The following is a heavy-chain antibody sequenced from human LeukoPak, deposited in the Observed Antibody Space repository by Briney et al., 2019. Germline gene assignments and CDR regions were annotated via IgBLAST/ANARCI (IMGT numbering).Heavy chain of an antibody. CDR3: ARPYSSGWYGDFDY. D-gene: IGHD6-19*01. J-gene: IGHJ4*02. V-gene: IGHV3-30-3*01. CDR1: GFTFSSYA. CDR2: ISYDGSNK. Sequence: PGGSLRLSCAASGFTFSSYAMHWVRQAPGKGLEWVAVISYDGSNKYYADSVRGRFTISRDNSKNTLYLQLNGLRAEDTAVFYCARPYSSGWYGDFDYWGQGTLVTVSS.